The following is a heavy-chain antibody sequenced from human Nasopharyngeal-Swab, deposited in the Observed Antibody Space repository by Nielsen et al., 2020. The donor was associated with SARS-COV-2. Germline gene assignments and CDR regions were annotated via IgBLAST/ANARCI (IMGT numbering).Heavy chain of an antibody. Sequence: SVKVSCKASGGTFSSYAISWVRQAPGQGLEWMGGIIPILGIANYAQKFQGRVTITADKSTSTAYMELSSLRSEDTAVYYCARGAGMTTFDYWGQGTLVTVSS. J-gene: IGHJ4*02. V-gene: IGHV1-69*10. CDR3: ARGAGMTTFDY. CDR2: IIPILGIA. D-gene: IGHD4-11*01. CDR1: GGTFSSYA.